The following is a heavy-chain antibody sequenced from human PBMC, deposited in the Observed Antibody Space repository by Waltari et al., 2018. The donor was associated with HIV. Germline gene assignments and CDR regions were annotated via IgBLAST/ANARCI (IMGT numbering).Heavy chain of an antibody. CDR3: ARRLDYYDSSGYYPVLDY. J-gene: IGHJ4*02. V-gene: IGHV1-18*01. CDR2: ISAYNGNT. Sequence: QVQLVQSGAEMKKPGASVKVSCKTSGYTFRNYDITWVRQAPGHGLEWMGWISAYNGNTNYAQKLQGRVTMTTDTSTSTAYMELRSLRSDDTAVLYRARRLDYYDSSGYYPVLDYWGQGTLVTVSS. D-gene: IGHD3-22*01. CDR1: GYTFRNYD.